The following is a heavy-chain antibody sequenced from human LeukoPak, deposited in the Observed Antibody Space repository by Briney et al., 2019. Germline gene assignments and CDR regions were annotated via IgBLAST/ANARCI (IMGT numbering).Heavy chain of an antibody. D-gene: IGHD6-19*01. J-gene: IGHJ4*02. CDR1: GFTFSIYA. CDR3: ARDRGGSGWYYFDY. Sequence: GGSLRLSCAASGFTFSIYAIHWVRQAPGKGLEWVAGISYNGTNEYYPDSLKGRFTISGDNSKNTLYLQMNSLRAEDTALYYCARDRGGSGWYYFDYWGQGTLVTVSS. CDR2: ISYNGTNE. V-gene: IGHV3-30-3*01.